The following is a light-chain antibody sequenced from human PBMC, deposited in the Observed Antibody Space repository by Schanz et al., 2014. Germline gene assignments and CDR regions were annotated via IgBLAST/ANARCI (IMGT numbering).Light chain of an antibody. J-gene: IGKJ2*03. V-gene: IGKV3-11*01. Sequence: EVVMTQSPATLSVSPGERATLSCRASQSVSSNLAWYQQKPGQAPRLLIYDASNRATGIPARFSGSGSGTDFTLTISSLEHEDFAVYYCQQRSNWPPMYSFGQGTKLELK. CDR1: QSVSSN. CDR3: QQRSNWPPMYS. CDR2: DAS.